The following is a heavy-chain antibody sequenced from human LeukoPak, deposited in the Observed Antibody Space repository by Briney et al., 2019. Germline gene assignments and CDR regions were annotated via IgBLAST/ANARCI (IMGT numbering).Heavy chain of an antibody. J-gene: IGHJ5*02. Sequence: GGSLRLSCAASGFTFSSYAMSWVRQAPGKGLEWVSAISDSGSTYYADSVKGRFSISRDNSKNTLYLQMNSLRAEDTAVYYCAKGARTDFWSEEGWFDPWGQGTLVTVSS. CDR3: AKGARTDFWSEEGWFDP. CDR2: ISDSGST. V-gene: IGHV3-23*01. D-gene: IGHD3-3*01. CDR1: GFTFSSYA.